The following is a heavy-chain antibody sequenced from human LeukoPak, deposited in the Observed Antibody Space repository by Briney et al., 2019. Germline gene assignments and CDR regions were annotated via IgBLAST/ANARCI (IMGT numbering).Heavy chain of an antibody. J-gene: IGHJ4*02. D-gene: IGHD1-1*01. CDR3: ARDPRTVRI. CDR2: ISGDSGDT. V-gene: IGHV3-21*05. CDR1: GFTFSSYS. Sequence: PGGSLRLSCAASGFTFSSYSMQWVRQAPGKGLEWLSYISGDSGDTNYADSVKGRFTISRDNAKNSLYLQMNSLRVEDTAVYYCARDPRTVRIWGQGTLVTVSS.